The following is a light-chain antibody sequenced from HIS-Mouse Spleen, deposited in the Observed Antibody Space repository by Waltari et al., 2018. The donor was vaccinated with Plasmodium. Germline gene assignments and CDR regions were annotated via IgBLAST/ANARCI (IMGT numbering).Light chain of an antibody. V-gene: IGKV1-39*01. Sequence: DIQMTQSPSSLSASVGDRVTITRRASQRISSYLIWYQQKPGKAPKLLIYAASSLQSRVPSRFRGSGSGTDLTLTISSLQPEDIASYSGEQSYRTLMYTFVQATKLGIK. CDR2: AAS. CDR1: QRISSY. CDR3: EQSYRTLMYT. J-gene: IGKJ2*01.